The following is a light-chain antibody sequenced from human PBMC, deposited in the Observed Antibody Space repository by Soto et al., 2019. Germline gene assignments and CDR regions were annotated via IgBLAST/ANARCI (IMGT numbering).Light chain of an antibody. J-gene: IGKJ4*01. V-gene: IGKV3-11*01. CDR1: QSVVRY. CDR3: QQRYHWPPLT. CDR2: DAT. Sequence: EIVLTQSPVTLSLSPGDTATLSCRASQSVVRYVAWYQQKPGQAPRLLIHDATIRASGIPARFSGSGSGAAFSLTISSLEPEDFAVYYCQQRYHWPPLTFGGGTKVEVK.